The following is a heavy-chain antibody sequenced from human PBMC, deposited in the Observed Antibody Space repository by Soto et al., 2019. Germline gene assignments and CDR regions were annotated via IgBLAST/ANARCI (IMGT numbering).Heavy chain of an antibody. Sequence: SDTLSLTCSVSGYSVSSSDYYWARIRQPPGKGLEWIGSMFYSGLTYYNPSLKSRVTLSVDTSKNHFSVRLNSVTAADTAVYYCAPLTVSLSGPYGIHVWGQGTTVTVSS. CDR3: APLTVSLSGPYGIHV. CDR1: GYSVSSSDYY. J-gene: IGHJ6*02. CDR2: MFYSGLT. V-gene: IGHV4-39*01. D-gene: IGHD2-15*01.